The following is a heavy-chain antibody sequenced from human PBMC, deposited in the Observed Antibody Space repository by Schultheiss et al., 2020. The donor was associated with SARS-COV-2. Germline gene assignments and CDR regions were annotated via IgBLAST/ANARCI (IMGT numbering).Heavy chain of an antibody. V-gene: IGHV1-2*02. J-gene: IGHJ3*02. CDR2: INPNSGDT. Sequence: ASVKVSCKVSGYTLTELSMHWVRQAPGQGLEWMGWINPNSGDTNYAQKFQGRVTITADESTSTAYMELSSLRSEDTAVYYCARPPDSSGAFDIWGQGTMVTVSS. CDR1: GYTLTELS. D-gene: IGHD3-22*01. CDR3: ARPPDSSGAFDI.